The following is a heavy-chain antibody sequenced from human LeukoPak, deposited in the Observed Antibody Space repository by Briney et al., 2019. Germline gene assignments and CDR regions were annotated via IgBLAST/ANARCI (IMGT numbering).Heavy chain of an antibody. V-gene: IGHV6-1*01. CDR3: ARSKGSYLAFDY. CDR2: TYYRSKFYN. CDR1: GDSVSSNSAA. Sequence: PSQTLSLTCAISGDSVSSNSAAWNWIRQSPSRGLEWLGRTYYRSKFYNDYAESVKSRITINSDTSKNQLSLQLNSVTPEDTAVYYCARSKGSYLAFDYWGQGTLVTVSS. J-gene: IGHJ4*02. D-gene: IGHD1-26*01.